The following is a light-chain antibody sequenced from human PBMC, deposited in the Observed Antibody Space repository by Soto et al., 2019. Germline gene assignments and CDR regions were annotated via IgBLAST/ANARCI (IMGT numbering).Light chain of an antibody. Sequence: EIVLTQSPATLSLSPGDRATLSCRASQSINNYLAWYQQKPGQAPRLLIYDASNRASGIPVRFSGYGSGTEFTLTISSLEPEDFAINYCQQRTNWPPLTFGGGTRVE. CDR1: QSINNY. CDR3: QQRTNWPPLT. J-gene: IGKJ4*01. CDR2: DAS. V-gene: IGKV3-11*01.